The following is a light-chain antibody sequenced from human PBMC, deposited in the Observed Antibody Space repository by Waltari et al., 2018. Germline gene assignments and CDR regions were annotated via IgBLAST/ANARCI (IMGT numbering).Light chain of an antibody. CDR2: KAS. CDR1: QSISSW. V-gene: IGKV1-5*03. J-gene: IGKJ1*01. CDR3: QQYNTYSGT. Sequence: DIQMTQSPPTLPASVGDRVTITCRASQSISSWLAGYQEKPGKAPKLLIYKASNLESGVPSRFSGSGSGTEFTLTISSLQPDDFATYYCQQYNTYSGTFGQGTKVEIK.